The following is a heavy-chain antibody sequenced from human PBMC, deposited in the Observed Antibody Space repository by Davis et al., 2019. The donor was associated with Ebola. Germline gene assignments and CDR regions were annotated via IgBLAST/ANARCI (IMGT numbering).Heavy chain of an antibody. CDR3: ARDHDYSKGNWFDP. V-gene: IGHV1-69*13. CDR1: GGTFSSYA. CDR2: IIPIFGTA. J-gene: IGHJ5*02. D-gene: IGHD4-11*01. Sequence: SVKVSCKASGGTFSSYAISWVRQAPGQGLEWMGGIIPIFGTANYAQKFQGRVTITADESTSTAYMELSSLRSDDTAVYYCARDHDYSKGNWFDPWGQGTLVTVSS.